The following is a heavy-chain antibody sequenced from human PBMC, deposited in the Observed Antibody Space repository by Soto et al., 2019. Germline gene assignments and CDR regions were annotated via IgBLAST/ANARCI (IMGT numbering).Heavy chain of an antibody. CDR2: ISGRAGST. J-gene: IGHJ4*02. CDR1: GFTFASYT. V-gene: IGHV3-23*01. CDR3: AKDETAVAVTFDY. Sequence: GGSLRFSCAASGFTFASYTMTWVRQPPGKGLEWVSVISGRAGSTYYADSVKGRFTISRDNSKNTLYLQMNSLRAEDTAVYYCAKDETAVAVTFDYWGQGTLVTVSS. D-gene: IGHD6-19*01.